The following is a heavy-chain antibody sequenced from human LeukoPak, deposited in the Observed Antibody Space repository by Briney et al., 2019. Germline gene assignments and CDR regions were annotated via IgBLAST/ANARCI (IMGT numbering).Heavy chain of an antibody. Sequence: PSETLSLTCTVSGGSISSYYWSWIRQPAGKGLEWIGRIETSGNTNYKPSLKSRVTMSVDTSKNQFSLKLSSVTAADTAVYYCARGTRYYYYYMDVWGKGTTVTISS. V-gene: IGHV4-4*07. CDR1: GGSISSYY. J-gene: IGHJ6*03. CDR2: IETSGNT. CDR3: ARGTRYYYYYMDV. D-gene: IGHD3-3*01.